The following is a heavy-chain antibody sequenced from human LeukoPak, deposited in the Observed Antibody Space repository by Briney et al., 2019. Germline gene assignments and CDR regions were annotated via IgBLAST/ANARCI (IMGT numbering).Heavy chain of an antibody. Sequence: PSETLSLTCTVSGGSISSYYWSWIRQPAGKGLEWVGSIYYSGSTYYNPSLKSRVTISVDTSKKQFSLKLSSVTAADTAVYYCARDGAGGSSWYGFDYWGQGTLVTVSS. D-gene: IGHD6-13*01. CDR1: GGSISSYY. J-gene: IGHJ4*02. V-gene: IGHV4-4*07. CDR3: ARDGAGGSSWYGFDY. CDR2: IYYSGST.